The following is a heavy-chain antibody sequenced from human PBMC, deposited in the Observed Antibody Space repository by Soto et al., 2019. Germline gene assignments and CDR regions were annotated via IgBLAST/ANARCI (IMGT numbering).Heavy chain of an antibody. CDR1: GFTFSSYG. CDR2: IWYDGSNK. CDR3: AKPYGYAALGYYYGMDV. D-gene: IGHD5-18*01. V-gene: IGHV3-33*06. J-gene: IGHJ6*02. Sequence: HPVGSLRLSCAASGFTFSSYGMHWVRQAPGKGLEWVAVIWYDGSNKYYADSVKGRFTISRDNSKNTLYLQMNSLRAEDTAVYYCAKPYGYAALGYYYGMDVWGQGTTVTVSS.